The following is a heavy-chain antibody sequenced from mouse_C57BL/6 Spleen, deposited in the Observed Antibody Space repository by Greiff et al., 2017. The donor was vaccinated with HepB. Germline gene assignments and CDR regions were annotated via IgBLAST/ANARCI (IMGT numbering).Heavy chain of an antibody. CDR1: GYAFTNYL. D-gene: IGHD2-2*01. Sequence: VQLQQSGAELVRPGTSVKVSCKASGYAFTNYLIEWVKQRPGQGLEWIGVINPGSGGTNYNEKFKGKATLTADKSSSTAYMQLSSLTSEDSAVYCCAREVVTYYAMDYWGQGTSVTVSS. CDR2: INPGSGGT. CDR3: AREVVTYYAMDY. V-gene: IGHV1-54*01. J-gene: IGHJ4*01.